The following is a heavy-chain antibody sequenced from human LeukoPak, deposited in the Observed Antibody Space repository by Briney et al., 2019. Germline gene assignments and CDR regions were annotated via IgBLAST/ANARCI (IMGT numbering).Heavy chain of an antibody. CDR1: GGSISSYY. CDR2: IYYSGST. D-gene: IGHD3-9*01. J-gene: IGHJ4*02. CDR3: ARTPNFDDLPSLFDY. Sequence: PSETLSLTCTVSGGSISSYYWSWIRQPPGKGLEWIGYIYYSGSTNYNPSLKSRVTISVDTSKNQFSLKLSSVTAADTAVYCCARTPNFDDLPSLFDYWGQGTLVTVSS. V-gene: IGHV4-59*01.